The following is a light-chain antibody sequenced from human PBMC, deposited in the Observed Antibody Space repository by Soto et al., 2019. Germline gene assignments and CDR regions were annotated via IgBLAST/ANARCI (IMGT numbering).Light chain of an antibody. CDR3: QQFNSYPLT. CDR1: QGSSSA. J-gene: IGKJ4*01. V-gene: IGKV1-13*02. Sequence: AIQLTQSPSSLSASEEDRVTITCRASQGSSSALAWYQQKPGKAPKLLIYDASSLESGVPSRFSGSGSGTDFTLTIIRLQPEDFATYYCQQFNSYPLTFGGGTTVDIK. CDR2: DAS.